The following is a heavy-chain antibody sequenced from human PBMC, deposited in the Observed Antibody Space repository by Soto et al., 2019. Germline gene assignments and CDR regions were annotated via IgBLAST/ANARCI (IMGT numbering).Heavy chain of an antibody. CDR1: GGSISSGGYY. CDR2: IYYSGST. V-gene: IGHV4-31*03. CDR3: AREGSLRSFDY. J-gene: IGHJ4*02. Sequence: PSETLSLTCTVSGGSISSGGYYWSWIRQHPGKGLEWIGYIYYSGSTHYNPSLKSRVTISVDTSKNQFSLKLSSVTAADTAVYYCAREGSLRSFDYWGQGTLVTVSS.